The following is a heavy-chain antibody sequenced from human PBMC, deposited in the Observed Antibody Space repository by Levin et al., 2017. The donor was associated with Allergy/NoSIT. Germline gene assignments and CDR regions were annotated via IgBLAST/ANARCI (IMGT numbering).Heavy chain of an antibody. CDR3: AKDKLSHAPSGIDY. D-gene: IGHD3-10*01. CDR2: VSWDGGSA. Sequence: GGSLRLSCAASGFTFDDYAMHWVRQAPGKGLEWVSLVSWDGGSAYYADSVKGRFTISRDNSKNSLYLQMHTLRTEDTALYYCAKDKLSHAPSGIDYWGQGTLVTVSS. V-gene: IGHV3-43D*03. CDR1: GFTFDDYA. J-gene: IGHJ4*02.